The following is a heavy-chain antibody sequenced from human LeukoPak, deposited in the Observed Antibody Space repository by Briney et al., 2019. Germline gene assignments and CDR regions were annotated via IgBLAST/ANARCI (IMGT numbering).Heavy chain of an antibody. J-gene: IGHJ5*02. CDR2: INHSGST. CDR1: GDSISSGGYS. V-gene: IGHV4-34*01. Sequence: SETLSLTCVVSGDSISSGGYSWSWIRQPPGKGLEWIGEINHSGSTNYNPSLKSRVTISVDTSKNQFSLKLSSVTAADTAVYYCARLGRSYGSGSYWRIDPWGQGTLVTVSS. CDR3: ARLGRSYGSGSYWRIDP. D-gene: IGHD3-10*01.